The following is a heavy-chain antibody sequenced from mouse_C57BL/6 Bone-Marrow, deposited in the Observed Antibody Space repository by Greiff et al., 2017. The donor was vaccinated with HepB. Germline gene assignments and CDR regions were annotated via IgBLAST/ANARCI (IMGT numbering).Heavy chain of an antibody. J-gene: IGHJ2*01. CDR2: IDPNSGGT. V-gene: IGHV1-72*01. CDR1: GYTFPSYW. D-gene: IGHD1-1*01. Sequence: QQSCKASGYTFPSYWMHWVKQRPGRGLEWIGRIDPNSGGTKYNEKFKSKATLTVDKPSSTAYMQLSSLTSEDSAVYYCARVYGSSPYYFDYWGQGTTLTVSS. CDR3: ARVYGSSPYYFDY.